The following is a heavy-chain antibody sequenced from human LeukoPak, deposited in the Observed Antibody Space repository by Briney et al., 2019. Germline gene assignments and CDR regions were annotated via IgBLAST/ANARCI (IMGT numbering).Heavy chain of an antibody. CDR2: INPNSGGT. D-gene: IGHD3-9*01. V-gene: IGHV1-2*04. Sequence: GSVRVSCKASGYTFTGYYMHWVRQAPGQGLEWMGWINPNSGGTNYAQKFQGWVTMTRDTSISTAYMELSRLRSDDTAVYYCARDSGDILTCYLLFQFDYWGQGTLVTVSS. CDR3: ARDSGDILTCYLLFQFDY. J-gene: IGHJ4*02. CDR1: GYTFTGYY.